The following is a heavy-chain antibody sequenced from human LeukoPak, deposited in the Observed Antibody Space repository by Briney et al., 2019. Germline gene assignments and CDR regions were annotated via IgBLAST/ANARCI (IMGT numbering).Heavy chain of an antibody. Sequence: QTGRSLRLSCAASGFTFDDYAMHWVRQAPGKGLEWVSGISWNSGSIGYADSVKGRFTISRDNAKNSLYLQMNSLKTEDTAVYYCTTDPAYCSGGSCYFADAFDIWGQGTMVTVSS. CDR2: ISWNSGSI. D-gene: IGHD2-15*01. CDR3: TTDPAYCSGGSCYFADAFDI. CDR1: GFTFDDYA. V-gene: IGHV3-9*01. J-gene: IGHJ3*02.